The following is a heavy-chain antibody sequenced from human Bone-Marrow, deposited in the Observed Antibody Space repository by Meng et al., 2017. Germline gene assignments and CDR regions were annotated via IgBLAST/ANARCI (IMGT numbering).Heavy chain of an antibody. CDR1: GFDFSSYS. J-gene: IGHJ4*02. CDR2: ISSSGRYI. Sequence: EVELLESGGGLVKPGGSLRLSCAASGFDFSSYSMSWVRQAPGKGLEWVSSISSSGRYIYYADSVKGRFTISRDNAENSLYLQMTTLRGEDTAIYFCARGQDTPMVSPDYWGQGTLVTVSS. V-gene: IGHV3-21*02. CDR3: ARGQDTPMVSPDY. D-gene: IGHD5-18*01.